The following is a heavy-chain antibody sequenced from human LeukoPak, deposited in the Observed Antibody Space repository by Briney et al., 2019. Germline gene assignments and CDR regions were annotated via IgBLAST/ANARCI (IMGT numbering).Heavy chain of an antibody. Sequence: SQTLSLTCTVPGGTINSGSYYWSWIRQPAGRGLEWIGRIHTSGSTNFNPSLKSRVTMSLDRSKHQISLKLNSMTAADTAVYFCARDKERRWELFDWGQGTLVIVSS. CDR3: ARDKERRWELFD. CDR2: IHTSGST. V-gene: IGHV4-61*02. D-gene: IGHD1-26*01. CDR1: GGTINSGSYY. J-gene: IGHJ1*01.